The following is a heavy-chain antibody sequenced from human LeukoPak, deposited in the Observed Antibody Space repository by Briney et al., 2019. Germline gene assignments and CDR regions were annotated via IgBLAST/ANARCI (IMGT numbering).Heavy chain of an antibody. V-gene: IGHV3-11*01. D-gene: IGHD3-22*01. CDR1: GFTFSDYY. CDR2: ISSSGSTI. J-gene: IGHJ3*02. Sequence: GGSLRLSCAASGFTFSDYYMSWIRQAPGRGLEWVSYISSSGSTIYYADSVKGRFTISRDNAKNSLYLQMNSLRAEDTAVYYCAASLYYYDSSGYRDDAFDIWGQGTMVTVSS. CDR3: AASLYYYDSSGYRDDAFDI.